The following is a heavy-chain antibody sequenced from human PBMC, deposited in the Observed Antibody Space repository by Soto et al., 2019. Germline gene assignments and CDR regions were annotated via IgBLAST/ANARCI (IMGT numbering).Heavy chain of an antibody. V-gene: IGHV5-51*01. CDR2: IYPGDSDT. J-gene: IGHJ6*02. CDR1: GYSFTSYW. D-gene: IGHD3-10*01. Sequence: ELLKISCKVSGYSFTSYWIGWVRQMPGKGLEWMGIIYPGDSDTRYSPSFQGQVTISADKSISTAYLQWSSMKALDTAMYYCARLKMVRAPLDVWGQGTTVTVSS. CDR3: ARLKMVRAPLDV.